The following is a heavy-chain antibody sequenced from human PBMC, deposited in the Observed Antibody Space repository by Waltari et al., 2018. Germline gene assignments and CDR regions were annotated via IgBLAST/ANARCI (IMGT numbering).Heavy chain of an antibody. CDR1: GFTSGDYP. CDR3: ARVAEEMTTTPNLDY. Sequence: EVQLVESGGGLVQPGRSLRVSCTTSGFTSGDYPMSWFRQVPGRGLEWVGFIRSKTYGETTEYAASVKGRFIISRDDSKSVAYLQMSSLKTEDTAVYFCARVAEEMTTTPNLDYWGQGTLVTVSS. CDR2: IRSKTYGETT. J-gene: IGHJ4*02. D-gene: IGHD1-1*01. V-gene: IGHV3-49*03.